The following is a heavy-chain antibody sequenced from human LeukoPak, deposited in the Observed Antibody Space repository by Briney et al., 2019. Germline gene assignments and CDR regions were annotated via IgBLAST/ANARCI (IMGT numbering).Heavy chain of an antibody. Sequence: SETLSLTCTVSGGSISSYYWSWIRQPPGKGLEWIGYIYYSGSTNYNPSLKSRVTISVDTSKNQFSLKLSSVTAADTAVYYCARGGGGWYHRGSFDIGGQGTMVTVSS. CDR1: GGSISSYY. CDR3: ARGGGGWYHRGSFDI. CDR2: IYYSGST. D-gene: IGHD6-19*01. J-gene: IGHJ3*02. V-gene: IGHV4-59*01.